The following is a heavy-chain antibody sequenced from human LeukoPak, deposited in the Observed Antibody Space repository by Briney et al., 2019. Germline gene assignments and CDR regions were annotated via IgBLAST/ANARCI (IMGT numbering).Heavy chain of an antibody. CDR2: IIPIFGTA. J-gene: IGHJ3*02. Sequence: ASVKVSCKASGGTFSSYAISWVRQAPGQGLEWMGGIIPIFGTANYAQKFQGRVTITADESTSTAYMELSSLRSEDTAVYYCARNYGGNSLADAFDIWGQGTMVTVSS. CDR3: ARNYGGNSLADAFDI. CDR1: GGTFSSYA. D-gene: IGHD4-23*01. V-gene: IGHV1-69*13.